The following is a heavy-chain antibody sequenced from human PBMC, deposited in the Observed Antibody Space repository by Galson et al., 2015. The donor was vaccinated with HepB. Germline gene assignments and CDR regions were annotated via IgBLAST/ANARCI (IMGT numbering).Heavy chain of an antibody. CDR1: GYTLTELS. V-gene: IGHV1-24*01. Sequence: SVKVSCKVSGYTLTELSMHWVRQAPGKGLEWMGGFDPEDGETIYAQKFQGRVTMTEDTSTDTAYMELSSLRSEDTAVYYCATDAAPTYYDFWSGYPRPNERGYFDYWGQGTLVTVSS. CDR3: ATDAAPTYYDFWSGYPRPNERGYFDY. D-gene: IGHD3-3*01. CDR2: FDPEDGET. J-gene: IGHJ4*02.